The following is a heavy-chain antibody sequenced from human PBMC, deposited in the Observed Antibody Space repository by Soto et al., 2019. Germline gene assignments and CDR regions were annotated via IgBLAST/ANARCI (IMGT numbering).Heavy chain of an antibody. CDR3: ARDMAYYYDSSGDPFDY. CDR1: GFTFSSYW. CDR2: IKQDGSEK. Sequence: LRLSCAASGFTFSSYWMSWVLQAPGKGLEWVANIKQDGSEKYYVDSVKGRFTISRDNAKNSLYLQMNSLRAEDTAVYYCARDMAYYYDSSGDPFDYWGQGTLVTVSS. D-gene: IGHD3-22*01. V-gene: IGHV3-7*01. J-gene: IGHJ4*02.